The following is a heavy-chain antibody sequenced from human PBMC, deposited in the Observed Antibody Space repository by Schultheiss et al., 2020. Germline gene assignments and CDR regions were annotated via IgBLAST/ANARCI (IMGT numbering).Heavy chain of an antibody. V-gene: IGHV3-23*01. CDR2: ISGSGGIT. CDR1: GFTFSSYA. J-gene: IGHJ4*02. D-gene: IGHD5-12*01. Sequence: GGSLRLSCAASGFTFSSYAMSWVRQAPGKGLEWVSAISGSGGITYYADSVKGRFTISRDNSKNTLYLQMNSLRAEDTAVYYCASRPSDHDVGVLDYWGQGTLVTVAS. CDR3: ASRPSDHDVGVLDY.